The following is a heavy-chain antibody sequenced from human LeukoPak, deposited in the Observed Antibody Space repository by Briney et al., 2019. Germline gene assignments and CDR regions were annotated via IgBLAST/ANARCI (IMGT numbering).Heavy chain of an antibody. J-gene: IGHJ4*02. Sequence: GRSLRLSCAASGFPFSSYWMTWVRQAPGKGLEWVANIKQDGSKKSYVDSVKGRFTISRDNAKNSLYLQMNSLRAEDTAIYYCTRVGYIDEGIDYWGQGTLVTVSS. V-gene: IGHV3-7*04. CDR1: GFPFSSYW. D-gene: IGHD5-24*01. CDR2: IKQDGSKK. CDR3: TRVGYIDEGIDY.